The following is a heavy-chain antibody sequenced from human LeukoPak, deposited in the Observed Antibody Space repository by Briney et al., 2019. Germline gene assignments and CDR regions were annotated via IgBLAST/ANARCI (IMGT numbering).Heavy chain of an antibody. V-gene: IGHV3-23*01. Sequence: GASLRLSCAASGFTFSNYAMSWVRQAPGKGLEWVSAISGSGGSTYYADAVKGRFTISRDISKNTLYLQMHSLRAEDTAIYYCAKRSRSSSGYFDYWGQGTLVTVSS. J-gene: IGHJ4*02. CDR3: AKRSRSSSGYFDY. CDR1: GFTFSNYA. CDR2: ISGSGGST. D-gene: IGHD6-6*01.